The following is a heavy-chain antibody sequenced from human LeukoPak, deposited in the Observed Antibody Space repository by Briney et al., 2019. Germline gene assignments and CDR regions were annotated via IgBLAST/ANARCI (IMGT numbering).Heavy chain of an antibody. J-gene: IGHJ4*02. CDR1: GGSISSGGYY. CDR3: ARGSNGSYYY. Sequence: SETLSLTCTVSGGSISSGGYYWSWIRQHPGKGLEWIGYIYYSGSAYYNPSLKSRVTISVDTSKNQFSLKLSSVTAADTAVYYCARGSNGSYYYWGQGTLVTVSS. CDR2: IYYSGSA. D-gene: IGHD1-26*01. V-gene: IGHV4-31*03.